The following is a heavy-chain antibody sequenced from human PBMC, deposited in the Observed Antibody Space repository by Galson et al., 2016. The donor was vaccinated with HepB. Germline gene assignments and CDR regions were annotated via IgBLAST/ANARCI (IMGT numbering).Heavy chain of an antibody. CDR1: GFTFSSYG. Sequence: SLRLSCAASGFTFSSYGMTWVRQAPGKGLEWVSIIYSGGSTFYADFVKGRFTISRDKSDNTLYLQMNRLRPEDTAVYYCAGGDGIFGVVIGMDVWGLGTTVIVSS. J-gene: IGHJ6*02. CDR2: IYSGGST. D-gene: IGHD3-3*01. CDR3: AGGDGIFGVVIGMDV. V-gene: IGHV3-66*01.